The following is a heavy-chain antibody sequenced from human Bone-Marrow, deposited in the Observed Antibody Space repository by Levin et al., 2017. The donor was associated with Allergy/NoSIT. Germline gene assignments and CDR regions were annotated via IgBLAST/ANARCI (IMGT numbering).Heavy chain of an antibody. D-gene: IGHD1-14*01. CDR2: IYYSGST. J-gene: IGHJ4*02. CDR3: ARDTTLFEGFDY. CDR1: GGSVSSGSYY. V-gene: IGHV4-61*01. Sequence: PGGSLRLSCTVSGGSVSSGSYYWSWIRQPPGKGLEWIGYIYYSGSTNYNPSLKSRVTISVDTSKNQFSLKLSSVTAADTAVYYCARDTTLFEGFDYWGQGTLVTVSS.